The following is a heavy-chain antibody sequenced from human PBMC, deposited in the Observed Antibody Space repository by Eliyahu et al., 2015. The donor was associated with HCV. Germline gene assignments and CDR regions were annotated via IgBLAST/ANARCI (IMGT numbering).Heavy chain of an antibody. CDR1: GLLFSDAW. D-gene: IGHD4-23*01. CDR2: IKSRVHLEDYPG. CDR3: IHQAHYGGQFHS. J-gene: IGHJ4*02. V-gene: IGHV3-15*01. Sequence: EVQVVQSGGGLEKPGGSLRLSCIVSGLLFSDAWVNLGPPGHRGGGGGGIKSRVHLEDYPGDYAAPVKGRFYISRDDSRAIVYLQMSSLKADDTAVYYCIHQAHYGGQFHSWGQGSQVTVSS.